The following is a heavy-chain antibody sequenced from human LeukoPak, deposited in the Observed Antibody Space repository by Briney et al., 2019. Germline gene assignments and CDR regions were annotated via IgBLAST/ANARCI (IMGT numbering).Heavy chain of an antibody. CDR3: ARADSVPAGDYHYWYMDV. D-gene: IGHD2-2*01. CDR2: IKPNSGDT. V-gene: IGHV1-2*02. CDR1: GFTLTSYY. Sequence: GASVKVSCKASGFTLTSYYMHWVRQDPRQGLQWMGWIKPNSGDTDYAQKFQGRVTMTRDTSISTVYMELSSLRSDDTAVYYCARADSVPAGDYHYWYMDVWGKGTTVTVSS. J-gene: IGHJ6*03.